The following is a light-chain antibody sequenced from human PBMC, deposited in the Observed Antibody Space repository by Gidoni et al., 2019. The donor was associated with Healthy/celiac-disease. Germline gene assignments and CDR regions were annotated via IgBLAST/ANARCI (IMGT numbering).Light chain of an antibody. V-gene: IGKV3-11*01. J-gene: IGKJ4*01. Sequence: FLTQSPATLSLSPGERATLSCRASQSVSSYLAWYQQKPGQAPRLLIYDASNRATGIPARFSGSGSGTDFTLTISSLETEDFAVYYCQQSSNWPLTFXGXTKVEIK. CDR3: QQSSNWPLT. CDR2: DAS. CDR1: QSVSSY.